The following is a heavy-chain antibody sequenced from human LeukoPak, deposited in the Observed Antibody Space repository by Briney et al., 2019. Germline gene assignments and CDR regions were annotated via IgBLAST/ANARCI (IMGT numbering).Heavy chain of an antibody. J-gene: IGHJ4*02. V-gene: IGHV3-7*01. CDR1: GFTFSNFW. Sequence: GGSLRLSCTASGFTFSNFWMGWVRQAPGKGLEWVANIKQDETEKFYLGSVKGRFTISRDNAKNSLYLQMNSLRAEDTAVYYCARDYIAVAGMVSYFDYWGQGTLVTVSS. CDR2: IKQDETEK. D-gene: IGHD6-19*01. CDR3: ARDYIAVAGMVSYFDY.